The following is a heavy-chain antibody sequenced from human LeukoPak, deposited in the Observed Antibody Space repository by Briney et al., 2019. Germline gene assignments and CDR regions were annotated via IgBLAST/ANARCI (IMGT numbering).Heavy chain of an antibody. CDR3: TRDQTPYY. J-gene: IGHJ4*02. CDR2: IRSKAYGGTT. Sequence: GGSLRLSCAASGFTFSIYSMNWVRQAPGKGLEWVGFIRSKAYGGTTEYAASVKGRFTISRDDSKGVAYLQMNSLKTEDTAVYYCTRDQTPYYWGQGTLVTVAS. V-gene: IGHV3-49*04. CDR1: GFTFSIYS.